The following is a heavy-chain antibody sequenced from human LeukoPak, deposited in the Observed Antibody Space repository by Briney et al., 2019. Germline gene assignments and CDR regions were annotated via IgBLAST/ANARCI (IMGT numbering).Heavy chain of an antibody. CDR3: ARGSGTYYYDSGGYLNWFDP. D-gene: IGHD3-22*01. Sequence: SETLSLTCTVSGGSISSSGYYWGWIRQPPGKGLEWIGTVYYTGSTYYNPSLKSRVTTSEDTSRNQFSLKLNSVTAADTAVYYCARGSGTYYYDSGGYLNWFDPWGQGILVTVSS. V-gene: IGHV4-39*01. J-gene: IGHJ5*02. CDR2: VYYTGST. CDR1: GGSISSSGYY.